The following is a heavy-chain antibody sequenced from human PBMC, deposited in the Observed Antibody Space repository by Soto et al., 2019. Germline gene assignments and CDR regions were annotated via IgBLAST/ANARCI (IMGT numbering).Heavy chain of an antibody. J-gene: IGHJ6*03. CDR1: GFTFSSYW. D-gene: IGHD2-8*01. CDR2: INSDGSST. CDR3: ARRYCTNGVCPYYYYMDV. Sequence: GGSLRLSCAASGFTFSSYWMHWVRQAPGKGLVWVSRINSDGSSTSYADSVKDRFTISRDNAKNTLYLQMNSLRAEDTAVYYCARRYCTNGVCPYYYYMDVWGKGTTVTVSS. V-gene: IGHV3-74*01.